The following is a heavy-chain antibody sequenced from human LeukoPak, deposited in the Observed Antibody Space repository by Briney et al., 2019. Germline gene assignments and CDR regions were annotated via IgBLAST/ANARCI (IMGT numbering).Heavy chain of an antibody. J-gene: IGHJ3*02. D-gene: IGHD7-27*01. CDR1: GFTYSSYW. Sequence: GGSLRLSCEASGFTYSSYWMTWVRQAPGKGLEWVADIKQDGSEKRYVDSVEGRFTISRDNAKNSLYMQMNSLRVGDTAVYYCARDCWGTPNGVDGFDIWGQGTMVTVSS. V-gene: IGHV3-7*05. CDR3: ARDCWGTPNGVDGFDI. CDR2: IKQDGSEK.